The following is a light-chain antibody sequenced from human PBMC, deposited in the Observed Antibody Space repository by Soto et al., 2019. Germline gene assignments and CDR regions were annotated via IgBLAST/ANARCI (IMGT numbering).Light chain of an antibody. Sequence: QAVVTQPPSVSGAPGQRVTISCTGSSSNIGAGYDVHWYQQLPGTAPKLLIYGNSNRPSGVPDRFSGSKSGTSASLAITGLQAEDEADYYYQSYHSSLYAEHVFGTGTKVTVL. CDR1: SSNIGAGYD. CDR2: GNS. CDR3: QSYHSSLYAEHV. V-gene: IGLV1-40*01. J-gene: IGLJ1*01.